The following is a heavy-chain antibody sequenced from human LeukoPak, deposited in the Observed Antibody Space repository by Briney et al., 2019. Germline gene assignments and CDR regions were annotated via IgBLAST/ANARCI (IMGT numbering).Heavy chain of an antibody. V-gene: IGHV3-30*03. J-gene: IGHJ4*02. CDR1: GFTFSSYG. Sequence: PGRSLRLSCAASGFTFSSYGMHWVRQAPGKGLEWVAVISYDGSNKYYADSVKGRFTISRDNSKNTLYLQMNSLRAEDTAVYYCARESGRRISKDYLDYWGQGTLVTVSS. CDR3: ARESGRRISKDYLDY. CDR2: ISYDGSNK. D-gene: IGHD1-26*01.